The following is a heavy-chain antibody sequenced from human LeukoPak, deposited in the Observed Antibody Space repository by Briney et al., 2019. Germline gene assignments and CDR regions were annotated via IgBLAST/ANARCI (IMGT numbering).Heavy chain of an antibody. Sequence: PGESLKISCKGSGYSFTSYWIGWVRQLPGKGLEWMGTIYPGDSDTRYSPSFQGQVTISADKSISTAYLQWSSLKASDTAMYYCARPPSRDGYNLGYWGQGTLVTVSS. D-gene: IGHD5-24*01. CDR1: GYSFTSYW. J-gene: IGHJ4*02. V-gene: IGHV5-51*01. CDR2: IYPGDSDT. CDR3: ARPPSRDGYNLGY.